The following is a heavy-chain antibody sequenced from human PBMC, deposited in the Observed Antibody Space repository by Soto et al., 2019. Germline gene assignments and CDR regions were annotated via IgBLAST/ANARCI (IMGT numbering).Heavy chain of an antibody. Sequence: SETLSLTCAVYGGSFSGYYWSWIRQPPGKGLEWIGEINHSGSTNYNPSLKSRVTISVDTSKNQFSLKLSSVTAADTAVYYCARVGEYYYDSSGSGHFDYWGQGTLVTVSS. J-gene: IGHJ4*02. D-gene: IGHD3-22*01. CDR2: INHSGST. CDR1: GGSFSGYY. V-gene: IGHV4-34*01. CDR3: ARVGEYYYDSSGSGHFDY.